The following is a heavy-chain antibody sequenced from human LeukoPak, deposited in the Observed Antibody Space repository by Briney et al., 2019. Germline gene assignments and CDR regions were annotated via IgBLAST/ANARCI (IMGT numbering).Heavy chain of an antibody. J-gene: IGHJ4*02. D-gene: IGHD3-10*01. V-gene: IGHV1-8*01. CDR3: AIRFSRSSGSAIDY. CDR2: MNSNSGNT. CDR1: GYTFTSYD. Sequence: ASVKVSCKASGYTFTSYDINWVRQATGQGLEWMGWMNSNSGNTGYAQKLQGRVTMTRNTSISTAYMELSSLTSEHTAVYYCAIRFSRSSGSAIDYWGQGTLVTVAS.